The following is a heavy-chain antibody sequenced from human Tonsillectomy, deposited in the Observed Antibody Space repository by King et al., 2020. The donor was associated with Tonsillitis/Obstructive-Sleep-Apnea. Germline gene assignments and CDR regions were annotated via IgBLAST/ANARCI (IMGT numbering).Heavy chain of an antibody. CDR1: GFTFSTNT. CDR2: ISSRGSTI. CDR3: ARPHRPSYYSYMDV. V-gene: IGHV3-48*02. Sequence: VQLVESGGNLVQPGGSLRLSCVASGFTFSTNTMTWVRQAPGKGPEWISYISSRGSTILYADSVRGRFTISRDNAKNSLYLQMDSLRDEDTAVYYCARPHRPSYYSYMDVWGKGTTVTVSS. J-gene: IGHJ6*03.